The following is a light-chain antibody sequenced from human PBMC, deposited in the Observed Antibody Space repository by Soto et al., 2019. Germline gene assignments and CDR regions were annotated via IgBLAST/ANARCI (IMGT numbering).Light chain of an antibody. CDR2: ATS. CDR3: QQGKSFPIT. CDR1: QDISGW. V-gene: IGKV1-12*01. Sequence: DIQMTQFPSSVSASVGDRVTITCRASQDISGWLAWYQQKPGKAPQILMYATSRLQNEVPSRSSRSGSGKDINLTIRSMQSEDFETYYCQQGKSFPITFGGATKVEIK. J-gene: IGKJ4*01.